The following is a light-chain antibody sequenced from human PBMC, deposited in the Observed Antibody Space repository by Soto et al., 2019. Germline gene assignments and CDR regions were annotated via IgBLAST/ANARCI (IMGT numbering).Light chain of an antibody. V-gene: IGKV3-20*01. CDR1: QSVSTSY. J-gene: IGKJ1*01. CDR2: GAS. CDR3: QRXGXSPSWT. Sequence: ESVLTQSPGTLSLSPGERATLSCRASQSVSTSYLAWYQQKPGQAPRLLIYGASSRATGIPDRFSGSGSGTDFTLTINRLEPEXFXVYXXQRXGXSPSWTFGQGTKVEIK.